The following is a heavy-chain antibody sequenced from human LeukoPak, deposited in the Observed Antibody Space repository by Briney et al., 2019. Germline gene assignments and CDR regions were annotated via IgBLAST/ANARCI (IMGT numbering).Heavy chain of an antibody. CDR1: GYTFTSYG. J-gene: IGHJ4*02. D-gene: IGHD2-2*01. CDR2: ISAYNGNT. V-gene: IGHV1-18*01. Sequence: ASVKVSCKASGYTFTSYGISWVRQAPGQGLEWMGWISAYNGNTNYAQKLLGRVTMTTDTSTSTAYMELRSLRSDDTAVYYCAREWGGCSSASCYGYWGQGTLVTVSS. CDR3: AREWGGCSSASCYGY.